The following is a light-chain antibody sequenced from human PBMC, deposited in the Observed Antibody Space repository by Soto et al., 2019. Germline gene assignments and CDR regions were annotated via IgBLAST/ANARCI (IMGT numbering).Light chain of an antibody. V-gene: IGLV3-21*04. CDR3: QVWDSSSDHSVV. Sequence: SYELTQPPSVSVAPGKTARITCGGNNIGSKSVHWYQQKPGQAPVLVIYYDSDRPSGIPERFSGSNSGNTATLTISRVEAADEADYYCQVWDSSSDHSVVFGGGTKLTVL. CDR1: NIGSKS. J-gene: IGLJ2*01. CDR2: YDS.